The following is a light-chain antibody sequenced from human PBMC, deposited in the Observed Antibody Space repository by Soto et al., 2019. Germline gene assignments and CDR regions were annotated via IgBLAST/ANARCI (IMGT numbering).Light chain of an antibody. Sequence: QSVLTQPPSAYGTPGQRITISCSGRTSNIGSNIVAWYQHLPGTAPKLLIYDNNQRPSGVPDRFFGSKSGTSASLAISGLQPDDESHYYCAAWDDSLNGLVFGGGTKLTVL. CDR3: AAWDDSLNGLV. V-gene: IGLV1-44*01. CDR1: TSNIGSNI. CDR2: DNN. J-gene: IGLJ3*02.